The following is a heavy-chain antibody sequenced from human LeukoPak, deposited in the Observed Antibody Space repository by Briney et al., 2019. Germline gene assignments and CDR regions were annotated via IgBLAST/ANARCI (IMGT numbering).Heavy chain of an antibody. CDR3: ARDHGNHYYYYYYYMDV. CDR2: IIPILGIA. J-gene: IGHJ6*03. Sequence: SVKVSCKASGGTFSSYAISWVRQAPGQGLEWMGRIIPILGIANYAQKFQGRVTITADKSTSTAYMELSSLRSEDTAVYYCARDHGNHYYYYYYYMDVWGKGTTVTVSS. CDR1: GGTFSSYA. D-gene: IGHD4-23*01. V-gene: IGHV1-69*04.